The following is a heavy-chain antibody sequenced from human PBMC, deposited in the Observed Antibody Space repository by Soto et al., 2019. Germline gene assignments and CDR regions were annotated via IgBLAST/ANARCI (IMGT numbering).Heavy chain of an antibody. CDR3: AKDAVPGDGVWLMDH. Sequence: GGSLRLSCAASGFTFASYAMTWVRQAPGKGLESVAGLYGNSGGIQYSDSVKGRFTISRDNSKNIVYLQMNSLRVEDTAVYFCAKDAVPGDGVWLMDHWGQGTLVTVSS. V-gene: IGHV3-23*01. D-gene: IGHD4-17*01. CDR2: LYGNSGGI. CDR1: GFTFASYA. J-gene: IGHJ4*02.